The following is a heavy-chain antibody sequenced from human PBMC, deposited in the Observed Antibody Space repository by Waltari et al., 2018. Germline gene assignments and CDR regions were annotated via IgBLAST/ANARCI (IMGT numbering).Heavy chain of an antibody. CDR1: GYTFTSYI. J-gene: IGHJ5*02. CDR3: ARPLEDCGGGSCYYDRWFDP. Sequence: QVQLVQSGTEVKKPGASVKVSCTASGYTFTSYIIHWLRQAPGQSLEWMGRINPGNGNTQYSQKFQDRVTITRDTSASTAYVELSSLTSEDTAIYYCARPLEDCGGGSCYYDRWFDPWGQGTLVTVSS. CDR2: INPGNGNT. V-gene: IGHV1-3*01. D-gene: IGHD2-15*01.